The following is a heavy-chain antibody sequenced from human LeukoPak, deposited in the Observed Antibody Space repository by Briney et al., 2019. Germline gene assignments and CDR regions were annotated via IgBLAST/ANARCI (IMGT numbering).Heavy chain of an antibody. J-gene: IGHJ4*02. CDR1: GFTFSSYA. CDR3: AKDPYYYDSSGHQYFDY. V-gene: IGHV3-23*01. D-gene: IGHD3-22*01. Sequence: PGRSLRLSCAASGFTFSSYAMHWVRQAPGKGLEWVSAISGSGGSTYYADSVKGRFTISRDNSKNTLYLQMNSLRAEDTAVYYCAKDPYYYDSSGHQYFDYWGQGTLVTVSS. CDR2: ISGSGGST.